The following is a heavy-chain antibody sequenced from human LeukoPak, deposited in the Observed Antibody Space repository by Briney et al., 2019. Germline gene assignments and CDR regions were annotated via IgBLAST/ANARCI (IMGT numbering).Heavy chain of an antibody. Sequence: GASVKVSCKASGYTFTGYYMHWVRQAPGQGLEWMGWINPNSGGTSYAQKFQGRVTMTRDTSISTAYMELCRLRSDDTAVYYCARDYCSGGSCYSDEFDYWGQGTLVTVSS. CDR3: ARDYCSGGSCYSDEFDY. CDR1: GYTFTGYY. V-gene: IGHV1-2*02. J-gene: IGHJ4*02. CDR2: INPNSGGT. D-gene: IGHD2-15*01.